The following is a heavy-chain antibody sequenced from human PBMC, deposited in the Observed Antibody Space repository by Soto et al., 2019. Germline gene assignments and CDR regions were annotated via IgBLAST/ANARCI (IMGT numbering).Heavy chain of an antibody. CDR1: GGSISSGGYS. CDR2: IYHSGST. D-gene: IGHD2-21*01. CDR3: ATLPPRIVVVFTEMPT. J-gene: IGHJ5*02. V-gene: IGHV4-30-2*02. Sequence: SETLSLTCAVSGGSISSGGYSWSWIRQPPGKGLEWIGYIYHSGSTYYNPSLKSRVTVSVDTSKNQFSLRLNSVTAADTAVYYCATLPPRIVVVFTEMPTWGQGILVTVSS.